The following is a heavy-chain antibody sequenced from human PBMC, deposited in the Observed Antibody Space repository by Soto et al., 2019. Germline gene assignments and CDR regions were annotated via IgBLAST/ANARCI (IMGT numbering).Heavy chain of an antibody. J-gene: IGHJ5*02. CDR1: GFTFISYS. CDR2: ISSSSSYI. CDR3: ASGIAVAGNNWFDP. Sequence: PGWSLRLSCAASGFTFISYSMNWVRQAPGKGLEWVSSISSSSSYIYYADSVKGRFTISRDNAKNSLYLQMNSLRAEDTAVYYCASGIAVAGNNWFDPWGQGTLVTVSS. V-gene: IGHV3-21*01. D-gene: IGHD6-19*01.